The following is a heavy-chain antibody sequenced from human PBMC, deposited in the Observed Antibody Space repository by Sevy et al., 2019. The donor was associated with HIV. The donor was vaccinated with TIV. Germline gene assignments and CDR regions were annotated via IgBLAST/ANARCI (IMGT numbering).Heavy chain of an antibody. CDR1: GFSLNTYW. J-gene: IGHJ4*02. Sequence: GGSLRLSCAASGFSLNTYWMSWVRQAPGKPLEWVANIKEDDTVKYYVESVKGRFTISRDNGRNLVYLLMNNLKVEDTALYYCVRAIQSEGSFWGQGTRVTVSS. CDR3: VRAIQSEGSF. CDR2: IKEDDTVK. D-gene: IGHD2-21*01. V-gene: IGHV3-7*04.